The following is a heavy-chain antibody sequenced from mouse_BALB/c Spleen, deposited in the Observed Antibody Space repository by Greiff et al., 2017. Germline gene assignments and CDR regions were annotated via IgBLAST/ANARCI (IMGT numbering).Heavy chain of an antibody. CDR2: ISSGGSYT. CDR1: GFTFSSYG. D-gene: IGHD1-2*01. J-gene: IGHJ2*01. CDR3: TRDHYYGSDY. Sequence: EVKLMESGGGLVQPGGSLKLSCAASGFTFSSYGMSWVRQTPEKRLEWVATISSGGSYTYYPDSVKGRFTISRDNAKNTLYLQMSSLKSEDTAMYYCTRDHYYGSDYWGQGTTLTVSS. V-gene: IGHV5-6-4*01.